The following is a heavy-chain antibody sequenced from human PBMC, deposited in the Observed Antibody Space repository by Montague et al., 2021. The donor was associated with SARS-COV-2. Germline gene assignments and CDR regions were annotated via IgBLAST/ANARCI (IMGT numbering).Heavy chain of an antibody. V-gene: IGHV4-38-2*02. CDR3: SRDCYDYGSGSCQRWFDP. CDR1: GYSISSGYY. J-gene: IGHJ5*02. CDR2: IYHSGST. D-gene: IGHD3-10*01. Sequence: SETLSLTCTVSGYSISSGYYWGWIRQPPGKGLEWIGSIYHSGSTYYNPSLKSRVTISVDTSKNQFSLKLRSVTAADTAVYYWSRDCYDYGSGSCQRWFDPWGQGTLVTVSS.